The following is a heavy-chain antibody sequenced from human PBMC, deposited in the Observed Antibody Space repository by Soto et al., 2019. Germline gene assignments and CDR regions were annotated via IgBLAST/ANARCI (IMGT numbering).Heavy chain of an antibody. D-gene: IGHD4-17*01. CDR1: GFTFSCYA. Sequence: EVQLLESGGGLVQPGGSLRLSCAASGFTFSCYAMNWVRQAPGKGVEWVSVISGSGGSTYYADSVKGRFTISRDNSKNTLYLQMNSLRAEDTAVYYCAKRTVGWYFDLWGRGTLVTVSS. CDR2: ISGSGGST. CDR3: AKRTVGWYFDL. J-gene: IGHJ2*01. V-gene: IGHV3-23*01.